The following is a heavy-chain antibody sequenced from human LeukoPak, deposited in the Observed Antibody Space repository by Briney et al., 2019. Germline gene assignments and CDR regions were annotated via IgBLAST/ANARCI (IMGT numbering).Heavy chain of an antibody. D-gene: IGHD3-10*01. V-gene: IGHV3-7*01. Sequence: GGSLRLSCEASGFSMSVYWMSWVRQAPGKGLEWVGNVKQDGSERNYVDSVKGRFTISRDSAKKSLYLQMNSLRAGDTAVYYCARAGQPGYWGQGTLVTVSS. J-gene: IGHJ4*02. CDR1: GFSMSVYW. CDR3: ARAGQPGY. CDR2: VKQDGSER.